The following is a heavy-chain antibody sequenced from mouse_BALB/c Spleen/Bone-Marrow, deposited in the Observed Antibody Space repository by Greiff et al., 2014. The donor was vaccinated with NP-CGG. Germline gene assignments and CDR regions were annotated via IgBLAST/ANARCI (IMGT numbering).Heavy chain of an antibody. CDR1: GYTFTDYN. V-gene: IGHV1S29*02. Sequence: VHVKQSGPELVKPGASVKISCKASGYTFTDYNMHWVKQSHGKSLEWIGYIYPYNGGTGYNQKFKSKATLTVDNSSSTAYMELRSLTSEDPAVYYCAITTLYAMDYWGQGTSVTVSS. D-gene: IGHD2-12*01. CDR2: IYPYNGGT. CDR3: AITTLYAMDY. J-gene: IGHJ4*01.